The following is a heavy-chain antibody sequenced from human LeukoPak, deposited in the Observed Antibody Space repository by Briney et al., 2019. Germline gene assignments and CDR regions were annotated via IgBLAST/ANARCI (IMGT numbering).Heavy chain of an antibody. V-gene: IGHV3-64*01. CDR3: ARGDYSNAYRRYYYVDV. CDR2: ISSSGGST. Sequence: GGSLRLSCAASGFTSGSYTMHWVRQGPGKGLEYVSGISSSGGSTYYANSVKGRFTISRDNSKNTLYLQMGSLRAEDMAVYYCARGDYSNAYRRYYYVDVWGKGTTVTVSS. D-gene: IGHD4-11*01. J-gene: IGHJ6*03. CDR1: GFTSGSYT.